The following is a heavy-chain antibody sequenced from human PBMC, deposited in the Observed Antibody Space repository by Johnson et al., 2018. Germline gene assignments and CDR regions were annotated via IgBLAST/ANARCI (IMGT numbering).Heavy chain of an antibody. D-gene: IGHD3-22*01. V-gene: IGHV3-30*03. Sequence: VESGGGAVQPGRSLRLSCVASGFTFGDFVMYWVRQAPGQGLEWVTAISSDGRNTYYADYGRGRFTISSDNAKNTLHLQMNRRSPADPAFYYCARDKAPYYFDWYFQFWGQGTLVTVSS. CDR1: GFTFGDFV. CDR2: ISSDGRNT. CDR3: ARDKAPYYFDWYFQF. J-gene: IGHJ1*01.